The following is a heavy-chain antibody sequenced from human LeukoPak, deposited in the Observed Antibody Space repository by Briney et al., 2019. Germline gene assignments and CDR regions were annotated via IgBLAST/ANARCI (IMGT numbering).Heavy chain of an antibody. CDR1: GFTFSSYA. J-gene: IGHJ4*02. Sequence: GGSLRLSCAASGFTFSSYAMSWVRQAPGKGLEWVSAISGSGGSTYYAHSVKGRFTISRDNSKNTLYLQMNSLRAEDTAVYYCAKDQAMVRGVILFDYWGQGTLVTVSS. V-gene: IGHV3-23*01. CDR3: AKDQAMVRGVILFDY. CDR2: ISGSGGST. D-gene: IGHD3-10*01.